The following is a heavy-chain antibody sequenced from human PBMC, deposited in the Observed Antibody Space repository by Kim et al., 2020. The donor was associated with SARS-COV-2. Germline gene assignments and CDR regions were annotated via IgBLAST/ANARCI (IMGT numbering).Heavy chain of an antibody. Sequence: ASVKVSCKASGYISGDYCISWVRQAPGQGLEWMGLINGHDVSTNYAQKFQGRITMTTDTSTNTAYMELRSLTSDDTAVYFCARGVTPFRLLDQWGHGTLVTVSS. CDR3: ARGVTPFRLLDQ. D-gene: IGHD4-4*01. CDR2: INGHDVST. V-gene: IGHV1-18*01. J-gene: IGHJ1*01. CDR1: GYISGDYC.